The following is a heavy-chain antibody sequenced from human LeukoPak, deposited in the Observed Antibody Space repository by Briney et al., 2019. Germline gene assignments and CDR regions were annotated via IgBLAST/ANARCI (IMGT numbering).Heavy chain of an antibody. CDR2: INPNSGGT. Sequence: ASVKVSCKASGYTFTGYYMHWVRQAPGQGLEWMGWINPNSGGTNYAQKFQGRVAMTRDTSISTAYMEPSRLRSDDTAVYYCARDLRVTTVTTGDYWGQGTLVTVSS. D-gene: IGHD4-17*01. J-gene: IGHJ4*02. CDR3: ARDLRVTTVTTGDY. CDR1: GYTFTGYY. V-gene: IGHV1-2*02.